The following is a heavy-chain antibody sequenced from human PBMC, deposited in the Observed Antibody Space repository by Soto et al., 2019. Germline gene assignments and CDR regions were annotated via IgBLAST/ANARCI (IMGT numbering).Heavy chain of an antibody. CDR1: GGSFSGYY. V-gene: IGHV4-34*01. D-gene: IGHD1-20*01. CDR2: INHSGST. CDR3: ARAQRPVYNWFDP. Sequence: SETLSLTCAVYGGSFSGYYWSWIRQPPGKGLEWIGEINHSGSTNYNPSLKSRVTISVDTSKNQFSLKLSSVTAADTAVYYCARAQRPVYNWFDPCGQGTLVIVSS. J-gene: IGHJ5*02.